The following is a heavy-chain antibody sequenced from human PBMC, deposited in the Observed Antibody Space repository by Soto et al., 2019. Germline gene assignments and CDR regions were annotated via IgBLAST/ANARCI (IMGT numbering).Heavy chain of an antibody. CDR3: AKDAGPEWLLSYYFDY. CDR1: GFTFSSYG. D-gene: IGHD3-3*01. CDR2: ISYDGSNK. Sequence: PGGSLKLSCAASGFTFSSYGMHWVRQAPGKGLEWVAVISYDGSNKYYADSVKGRFTISRDNSKNTLYLQMNSLRAEDTAVYYCAKDAGPEWLLSYYFDYWGQGTLVTVSS. J-gene: IGHJ4*02. V-gene: IGHV3-30*18.